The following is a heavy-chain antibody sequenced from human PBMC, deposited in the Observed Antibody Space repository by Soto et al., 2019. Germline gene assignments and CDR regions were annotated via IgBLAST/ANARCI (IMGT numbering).Heavy chain of an antibody. Sequence: DVQLVESGGGLVKPGGSLRLSCAVSGITFNNAWMSWVRQAPGKGLEWVGRIGSEIDGATIDYAAPVKGRFIISRDESKAFLQMNSLKTEDTAIYFCTTDNSYYVGGGVYWGQGTLVTVSS. CDR2: IGSEIDGATI. V-gene: IGHV3-15*04. J-gene: IGHJ4*02. CDR3: TTDNSYYVGGGVY. CDR1: GITFNNAW. D-gene: IGHD3-10*02.